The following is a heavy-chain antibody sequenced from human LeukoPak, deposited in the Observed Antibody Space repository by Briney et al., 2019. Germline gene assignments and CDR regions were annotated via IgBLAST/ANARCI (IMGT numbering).Heavy chain of an antibody. CDR1: GFTFSSYS. V-gene: IGHV3-48*04. Sequence: SGGSLRLSCAASGFTFSSYSMNWVRQAPGKGLEWVSYISSSSSTIYYADSVKGRFTISRDNAKNSLYLQMNSLRAEDTAVYYCARDCSGGSCYHSRAFDIWGQGTMVTVSS. D-gene: IGHD2-15*01. J-gene: IGHJ3*02. CDR2: ISSSSSTI. CDR3: ARDCSGGSCYHSRAFDI.